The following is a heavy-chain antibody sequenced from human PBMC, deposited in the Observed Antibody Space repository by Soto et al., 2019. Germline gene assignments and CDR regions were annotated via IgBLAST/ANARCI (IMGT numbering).Heavy chain of an antibody. V-gene: IGHV3-30*18. D-gene: IGHD2-15*01. Sequence: GGSLRLSCAASGFTFSSYGMPWVRQAPGKGLEWVGVISYDGSNKYYADSVKGRFTISRDNYKNTLYLQMNSLRAEDTAVYYCAKDSVRYCSGGSCYYYGMDVWGQGTTVTVSS. CDR3: AKDSVRYCSGGSCYYYGMDV. J-gene: IGHJ6*02. CDR1: GFTFSSYG. CDR2: ISYDGSNK.